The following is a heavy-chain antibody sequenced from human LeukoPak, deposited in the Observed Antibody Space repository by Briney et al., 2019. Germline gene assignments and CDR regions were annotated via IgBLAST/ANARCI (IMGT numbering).Heavy chain of an antibody. Sequence: SQTLSLTCTVSGGSISSGSYYWGWIRQPPGKGLEWIGSIYHSGSTYYNPSLKSRVTISVDTSKNQFSLKLSSVTAADTAVYYCASHTRSYYPFDYWGQGTLVTVSS. J-gene: IGHJ4*02. D-gene: IGHD3-10*01. CDR2: IYHSGST. V-gene: IGHV4-39*07. CDR3: ASHTRSYYPFDY. CDR1: GGSISSGSYY.